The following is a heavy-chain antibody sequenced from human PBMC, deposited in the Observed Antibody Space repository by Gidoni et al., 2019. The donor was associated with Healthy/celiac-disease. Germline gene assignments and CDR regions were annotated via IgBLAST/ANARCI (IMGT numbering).Heavy chain of an antibody. J-gene: IGHJ6*02. CDR1: GYTFTSYA. CDR3: AREPPKGAVAGTAYYYYGMDV. V-gene: IGHV1-3*01. Sequence: QVQLVQSGAEVKKPGASVKASCKASGYTFTSYAMHWVRQAPGQRLEWMGWINAGNGNTKYSQKCQGRVTITRDTSASTADMELSSLRSEDTAVYYCAREPPKGAVAGTAYYYYGMDVWGQGTTVTVSS. CDR2: INAGNGNT. D-gene: IGHD6-19*01.